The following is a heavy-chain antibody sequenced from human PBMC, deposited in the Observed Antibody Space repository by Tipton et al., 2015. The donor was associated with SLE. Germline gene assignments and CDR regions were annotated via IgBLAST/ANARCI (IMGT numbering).Heavy chain of an antibody. J-gene: IGHJ3*01. V-gene: IGHV3-66*01. CDR2: IYTGGST. CDR1: GFTVSSSY. CDR3: ARAYGGRALDV. D-gene: IGHD4-23*01. Sequence: SLRLSCAASGFTVSSSYMSWVRQAPGKGLEWVSLIYTGGSTYYADSVKGRFTISRDNSKNTLYLQMNSLRAEDTAVYYCARAYGGRALDVWGQGTLVTVSS.